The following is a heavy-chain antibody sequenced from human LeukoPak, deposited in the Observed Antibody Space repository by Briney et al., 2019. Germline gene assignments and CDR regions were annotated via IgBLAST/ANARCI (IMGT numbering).Heavy chain of an antibody. J-gene: IGHJ3*02. CDR1: GGSISSYY. CDR2: IYYSGST. D-gene: IGHD3-22*01. Sequence: SQTLSLTCTVSGGSISSYYWSWVRQPPGKGLEGIGYIYYSGSTNYNPSLKSRVTISVDTSKNQFSLKLSSVTAADTAVYYCARDSYYYDSSGYPDAFDIWGQGTMVTVSS. CDR3: ARDSYYYDSSGYPDAFDI. V-gene: IGHV4-59*01.